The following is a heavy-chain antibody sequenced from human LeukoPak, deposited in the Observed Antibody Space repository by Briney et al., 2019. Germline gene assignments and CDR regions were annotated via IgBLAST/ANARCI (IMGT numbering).Heavy chain of an antibody. V-gene: IGHV3-30*01. CDR3: ARDGWVTVTTLGCYFDY. J-gene: IGHJ4*02. D-gene: IGHD4-17*01. CDR1: GFTFSSYA. Sequence: GGSLRLSCAASGFTFSSYAMHWVRQAPGKGLEWVAVISYDGSNKYYADSVKGRFTISRDNSKNTLYLQMNSLRAEDTAVYYCARDGWVTVTTLGCYFDYWGQGTLVTVSS. CDR2: ISYDGSNK.